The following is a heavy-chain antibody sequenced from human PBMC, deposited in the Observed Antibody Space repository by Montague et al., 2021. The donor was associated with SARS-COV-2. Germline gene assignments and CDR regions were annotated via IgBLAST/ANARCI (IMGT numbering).Heavy chain of an antibody. V-gene: IGHV4-59*12. J-gene: IGHJ4*02. CDR3: ARLAYCGADCFSGWEIFFDS. CDR1: GGSISSYY. CDR2: LYYSGST. D-gene: IGHD2-21*02. Sequence: SETLSLTCTVSGGSISSYYWSWIRQPPGKGLEWIGYLYYSGSTNCNPSLKSRVTISVDTSKNQFSLKLNSVTVADTAVYYCARLAYCGADCFSGWEIFFDSWGQGTLVTVSS.